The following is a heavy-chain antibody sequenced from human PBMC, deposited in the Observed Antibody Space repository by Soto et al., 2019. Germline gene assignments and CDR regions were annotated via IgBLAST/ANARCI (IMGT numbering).Heavy chain of an antibody. D-gene: IGHD1-7*01. CDR2: INAGNGNT. Sequence: GASVKVSCKASGYIFTDYTMHWVRQAPGQRLEWMGWINAGNGNTKYSQNFQGRVTITRDTSASAAYMELSSLRFGYTAVYYCARDRRSRELVDYLDCWGQGTQVTVSS. CDR1: GYIFTDYT. V-gene: IGHV1-3*01. J-gene: IGHJ4*02. CDR3: ARDRRSRELVDYLDC.